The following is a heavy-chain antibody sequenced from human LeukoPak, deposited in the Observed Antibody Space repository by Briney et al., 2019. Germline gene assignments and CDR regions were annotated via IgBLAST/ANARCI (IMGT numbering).Heavy chain of an antibody. V-gene: IGHV4-4*07. D-gene: IGHD3-22*01. J-gene: IGHJ4*02. CDR2: IYTSGST. Sequence: SETLSLTCTVSGGSISSYYWSWIRQPAGKGLEWIGRIYTSGSTNYNPSLKSRVTISVDTSKNQFSLKLSSVTAADTAVYYCATYYDSSGYMDFDYWGQGTLVTVSS. CDR3: ATYYDSSGYMDFDY. CDR1: GGSISSYY.